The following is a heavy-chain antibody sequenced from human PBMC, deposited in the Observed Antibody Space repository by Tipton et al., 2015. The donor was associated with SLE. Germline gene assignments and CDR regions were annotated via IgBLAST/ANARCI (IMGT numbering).Heavy chain of an antibody. CDR1: GGSIRSSNYY. CDR3: VRDRGGSFSVYFDY. Sequence: TLSLTCTVSGGSIRSSNYYWGWIRQPPGKGLEWIGSIYYSGTTYYNPSLKGRVTISVDTSKNQFSLNLTSVTAADTAAYYCVRDRGGSFSVYFDYRGQETLVTVSS. V-gene: IGHV4-39*07. CDR2: IYYSGTT. D-gene: IGHD1-26*01. J-gene: IGHJ4*02.